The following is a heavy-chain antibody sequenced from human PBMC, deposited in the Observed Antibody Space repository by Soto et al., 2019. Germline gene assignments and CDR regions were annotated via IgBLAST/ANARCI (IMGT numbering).Heavy chain of an antibody. D-gene: IGHD3-22*01. J-gene: IGHJ6*02. V-gene: IGHV4-34*01. CDR3: ARGRGSGYYLGYYYYGMDV. CDR1: GGSFSGYY. Sequence: SETLSLTCAVYGGSFSGYYLSWIRQPPGKGLEWIGEINHSGSTNYNPSLKSRVTISVDTSKNQFSLKLSSVTAADTAVYYCARGRGSGYYLGYYYYGMDVWGQGTTVTVSS. CDR2: INHSGST.